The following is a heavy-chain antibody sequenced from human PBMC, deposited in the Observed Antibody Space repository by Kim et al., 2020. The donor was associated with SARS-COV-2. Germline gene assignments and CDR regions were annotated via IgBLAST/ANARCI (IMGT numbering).Heavy chain of an antibody. CDR2: IYYSGST. CDR3: ARDVNYDFWSGYYNRAFDI. D-gene: IGHD3-3*01. CDR1: GGSISSSSYY. V-gene: IGHV4-39*07. Sequence: SETLSLTCTVSGGSISSSSYYWGWIRQPPGKGLEWIGSIYYSGSTYYNPSLKSRVTISVDTSKNQFSLKLSSVTAADTAVYYCARDVNYDFWSGYYNRAFDIWGQGTMVTVSS. J-gene: IGHJ3*02.